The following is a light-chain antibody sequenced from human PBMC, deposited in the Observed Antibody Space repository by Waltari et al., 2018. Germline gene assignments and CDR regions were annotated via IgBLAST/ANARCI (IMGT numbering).Light chain of an antibody. J-gene: IGLJ3*02. V-gene: IGLV2-14*01. CDR1: SSDVGRYNY. CDR2: DVT. Sequence: QSALTQPASVSGSPGQSITISCTGSSSDVGRYNYVPWYHQFPDRAPKLIIYDVTNRPPGLSNRFSGSKSANTASLTISGLQPEDEAEYYGASYNPGSTRVFGGGTKLTVL. CDR3: ASYNPGSTRV.